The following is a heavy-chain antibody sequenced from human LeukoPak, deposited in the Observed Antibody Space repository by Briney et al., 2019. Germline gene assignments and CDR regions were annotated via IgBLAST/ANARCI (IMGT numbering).Heavy chain of an antibody. CDR1: GFTFNTYS. Sequence: GGSLRLSCAASGFTFNTYSMNWVRQAPGKGLVWVSRIASDGSSTTYADSVKGRFSISRDNAKNTLYLQMNSLRVEDTAVYYCARGRPHGNDYWGQGTLVTVSS. J-gene: IGHJ4*02. V-gene: IGHV3-74*01. CDR3: ARGRPHGNDY. D-gene: IGHD4-23*01. CDR2: IASDGSST.